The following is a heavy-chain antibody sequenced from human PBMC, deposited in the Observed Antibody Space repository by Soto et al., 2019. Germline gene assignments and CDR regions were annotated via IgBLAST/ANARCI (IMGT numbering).Heavy chain of an antibody. CDR3: ARVLGYNYGPFDY. V-gene: IGHV3-48*02. CDR1: GFTFSSYS. CDR2: ISGSSGSI. Sequence: GGSLRLSCAASGFTFSSYSMNWVRQAPGKGLEWVSYISGSSGSIYYADSLKGRFTISRDNAKNSLYLQMNSLRDEDTAVYYCARVLGYNYGPFDYWGQGTLVTVSS. D-gene: IGHD5-18*01. J-gene: IGHJ4*02.